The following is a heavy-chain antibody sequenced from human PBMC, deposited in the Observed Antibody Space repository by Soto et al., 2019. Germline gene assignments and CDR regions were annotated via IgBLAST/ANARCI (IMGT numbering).Heavy chain of an antibody. Sequence: PGGSLRLSCAASGFSFNGNAMTWVRQAPGKGLEWVSSISGSVGTTYYADSVKGRFTISRDNSRGTLYLQMISLRAEDTALYYCAKGGQMSYWGQGTPVTVSS. V-gene: IGHV3-23*01. J-gene: IGHJ4*02. CDR1: GFSFNGNA. CDR2: ISGSVGTT. CDR3: AKGGQMSY. D-gene: IGHD3-16*01.